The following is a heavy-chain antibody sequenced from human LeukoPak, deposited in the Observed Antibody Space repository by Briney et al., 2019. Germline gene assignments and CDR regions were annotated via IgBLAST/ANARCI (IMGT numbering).Heavy chain of an antibody. V-gene: IGHV5-51*01. CDR3: GRHSYGLDY. CDR2: IYFGDSDT. Sequence: GESVKISCKASGNNYWIAWVRQMPGKGLEWLGIIYFGDSDTRYSPSFQGRLTISVDKSISTAYLQLSSLKASDTAIYICGRHSYGLDYWGQGTLVTVSS. J-gene: IGHJ4*02. D-gene: IGHD2-8*01. CDR1: GNNYW.